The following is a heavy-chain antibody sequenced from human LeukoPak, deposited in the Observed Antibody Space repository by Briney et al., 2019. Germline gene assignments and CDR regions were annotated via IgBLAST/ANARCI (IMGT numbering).Heavy chain of an antibody. CDR1: GFTFSDYY. V-gene: IGHV3-21*01. D-gene: IGHD3-10*01. CDR2: ISSSSSYI. J-gene: IGHJ6*04. Sequence: GGSLRLSCAASGFTFSDYYMNWVRQAPGKGLEWVSSISSSSSYIYYADSVKGRFTISRDNAKNSLYLQMNSLRAEDTAVYYCARELVTYYYGSGSPMDVWGKGTTVTVSS. CDR3: ARELVTYYYGSGSPMDV.